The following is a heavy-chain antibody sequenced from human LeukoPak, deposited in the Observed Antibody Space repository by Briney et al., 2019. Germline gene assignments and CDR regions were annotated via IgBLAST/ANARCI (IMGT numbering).Heavy chain of an antibody. Sequence: GESLKISCKGSGYSFTSYWIGWVRQMPGKGRGWMGIIYPGDSETRYSPSFQGQVTISADKSNSTAYLQWSRLKASDTAMYYCARGGYYDSSGYSNWGQGTLVTVSS. CDR3: ARGGYYDSSGYSN. V-gene: IGHV5-51*01. D-gene: IGHD3-22*01. CDR1: GYSFTSYW. J-gene: IGHJ1*01. CDR2: IYPGDSET.